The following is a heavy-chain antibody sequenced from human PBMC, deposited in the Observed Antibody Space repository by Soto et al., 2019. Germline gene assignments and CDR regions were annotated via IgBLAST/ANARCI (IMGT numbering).Heavy chain of an antibody. CDR1: GGSISSGNYY. Sequence: PSETLSLTCTVSGGSISSGNYYWSWIRQPPGKGLEWIGFISYSGTTHYSASLRSRVSISVDTSKNQFSLRLSSVTAADTAVYYCAGFPVNPGRDSSPIFDSWGQGTLVTVSS. V-gene: IGHV4-30-4*01. J-gene: IGHJ4*02. D-gene: IGHD3-22*01. CDR2: ISYSGTT. CDR3: AGFPVNPGRDSSPIFDS.